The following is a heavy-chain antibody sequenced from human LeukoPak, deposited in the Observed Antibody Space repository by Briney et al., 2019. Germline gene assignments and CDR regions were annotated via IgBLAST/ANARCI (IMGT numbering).Heavy chain of an antibody. CDR3: ARDQPGGYYGDYDY. V-gene: IGHV4-38-2*02. CDR1: GYSISSGYY. CDR2: IYHSGST. Sequence: SETLSLTCTVSGYSISSGYYWGWIRQPPGKGLEWIGSIYHSGSTYYNPSLKSRVTISVDRSKNQFSLKLSSVTAADTAVYYCARDQPGGYYGDYDYWGQGTLVTVSS. J-gene: IGHJ4*02. D-gene: IGHD4-17*01.